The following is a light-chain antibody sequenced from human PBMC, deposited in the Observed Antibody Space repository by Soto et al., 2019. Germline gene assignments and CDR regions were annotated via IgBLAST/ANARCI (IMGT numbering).Light chain of an antibody. V-gene: IGLV2-14*01. CDR2: DVS. Sequence: QSALTQPASVSGSPGQSITISCTGSSSDVGGYNYVSWYQQHPGKAPKLMIYDVSNRPSGVSNRFSGSKSGNTASLTISGLQAEDEDDYYCSSYTSSSTPQFVFGTGTKLTVL. CDR1: SSDVGGYNY. CDR3: SSYTSSSTPQFV. J-gene: IGLJ1*01.